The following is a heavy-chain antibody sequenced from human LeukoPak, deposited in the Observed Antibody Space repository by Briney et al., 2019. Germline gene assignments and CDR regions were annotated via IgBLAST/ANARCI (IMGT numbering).Heavy chain of an antibody. CDR1: GGTFTTYD. CDR2: MIPSSGNT. CDR3: ARWARYYDSSGYSY. V-gene: IGHV1-8*02. D-gene: IGHD3-22*01. Sequence: ASVKVSCKASGGTFTTYDINWVRQATGQGLEWMGWMIPSSGNTGYAQKFQGRVTMTRNTSISTAYMELSSLRSEDTAVYYCARWARYYDSSGYSYWGQGTLVTVSS. J-gene: IGHJ4*02.